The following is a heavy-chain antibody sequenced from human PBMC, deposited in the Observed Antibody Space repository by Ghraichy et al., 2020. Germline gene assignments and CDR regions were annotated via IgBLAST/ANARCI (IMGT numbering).Heavy chain of an antibody. CDR2: IYYSGST. Sequence: SETLSLTCTVSGGSISSYYWSWIRQPPGKGLEWIGYIYYSGSTNYNPSLKSRVTISVDTSKNQFSLKLSSVTAADTALYYCARDPYGSGRSFDYWGQGTLVTVSS. V-gene: IGHV4-59*01. CDR3: ARDPYGSGRSFDY. J-gene: IGHJ4*02. CDR1: GGSISSYY. D-gene: IGHD3-10*01.